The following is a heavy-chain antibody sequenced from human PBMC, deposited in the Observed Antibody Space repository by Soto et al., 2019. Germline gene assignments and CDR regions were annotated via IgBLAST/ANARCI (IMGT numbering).Heavy chain of an antibody. CDR2: INHSGST. J-gene: IGHJ6*02. V-gene: IGHV4-34*01. CDR1: GGSFSGYY. Sequence: KPSETLSLTCAVYGGSFSGYYWSWIRQPPGKGLEWIGEINHSGSTNYNPSLKSRVTVSVDTSKNQFSLKLSSVTAADTAVYYCARIVVVPAATIYYYYGMDVWGQGTTVTVSS. CDR3: ARIVVVPAATIYYYYGMDV. D-gene: IGHD2-2*01.